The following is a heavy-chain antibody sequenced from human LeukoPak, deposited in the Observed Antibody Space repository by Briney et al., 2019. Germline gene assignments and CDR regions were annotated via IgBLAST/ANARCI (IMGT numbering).Heavy chain of an antibody. Sequence: SQTLSLTCTVSDGSISSFYWSWIRQPPGKGLEWIGYIYYSGSTNYNPSLKSRVTISVDTYKKQFSLKLSSVTAADTAVYYCASNRNRVIDTFDIWGQGTMVTVSS. CDR1: DGSISSFY. V-gene: IGHV4-59*08. CDR2: IYYSGST. D-gene: IGHD1-14*01. CDR3: ASNRNRVIDTFDI. J-gene: IGHJ3*02.